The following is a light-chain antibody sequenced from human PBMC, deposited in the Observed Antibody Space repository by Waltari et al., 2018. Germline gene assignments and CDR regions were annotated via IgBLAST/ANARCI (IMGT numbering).Light chain of an antibody. V-gene: IGKV1-39*01. CDR3: QQSYSAPFT. Sequence: TYRAGWGIEVFLTWYQQQPGKAPKLLIYDESTLQRGVPPRFSGTRIGTDFSLTISDLQPEDFATYFCQQSYSAPFTFGRGTRLE. CDR2: DES. J-gene: IGKJ5*01. CDR1: WGIEVF.